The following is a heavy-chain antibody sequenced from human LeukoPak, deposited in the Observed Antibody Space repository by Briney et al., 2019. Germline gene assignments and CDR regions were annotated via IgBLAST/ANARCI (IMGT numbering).Heavy chain of an antibody. D-gene: IGHD5-18*01. CDR3: AASRDTAVVVLFDY. CDR1: GFTFSSYA. CDR2: ISGSGGST. V-gene: IGHV3-23*01. Sequence: QPGGSLRLSCAASGFTFSSYAMSWVRQAPGKRLEWVSAISGSGGSTYYADSVKGRFTISGDNSKNTLYLQMNSLRAEDTAVYYCAASRDTAVVVLFDYWGQGTLVTVSS. J-gene: IGHJ4*02.